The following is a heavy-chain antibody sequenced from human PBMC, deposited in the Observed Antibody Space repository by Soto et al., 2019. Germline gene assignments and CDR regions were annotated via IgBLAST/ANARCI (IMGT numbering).Heavy chain of an antibody. J-gene: IGHJ6*02. V-gene: IGHV1-18*04. CDR1: GYTFTSYG. CDR2: ISAYNGNT. Sequence: ASVKVSCKASGYTFTSYGISWVRQAPGQGLEWMGWISAYNGNTNYAQKLQGRVTMTTDTSTSTAYMELRSLRSDDTAVYYCARDYDFWRKYYYYYGMDVSGQGTTVTVSS. CDR3: ARDYDFWRKYYYYYGMDV. D-gene: IGHD3-3*01.